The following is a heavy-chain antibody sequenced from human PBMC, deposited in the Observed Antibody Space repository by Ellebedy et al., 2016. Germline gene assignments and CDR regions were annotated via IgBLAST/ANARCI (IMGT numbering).Heavy chain of an antibody. D-gene: IGHD6-13*01. V-gene: IGHV4-59*01. Sequence: SETLSLTCTVSGGSISSYYWSWIRQPPGKGLEWIGYIYYSGSTNYNPSLKSRVTISVDTSKNQFSLKLSSVTAADTAVYYCARSAPYSSSWYAGDAFDIWGQGTMVTVSS. CDR1: GGSISSYY. J-gene: IGHJ3*02. CDR3: ARSAPYSSSWYAGDAFDI. CDR2: IYYSGST.